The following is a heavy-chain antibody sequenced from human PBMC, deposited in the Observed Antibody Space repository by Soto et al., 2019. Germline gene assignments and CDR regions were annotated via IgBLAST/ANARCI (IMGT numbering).Heavy chain of an antibody. CDR2: IKHDASEK. D-gene: IGHD3-22*01. CDR1: EFTFSSYW. V-gene: IGHV3-7*01. CDR3: ARDVASSGYYPNYYYYYGMDV. Sequence: PGGSLRLSCAASEFTFSSYWMNWVRQAPGKGLEWVANIKHDASEKYYADSVKGRFTISRDNSKNTLYLQMNSLRAEDTAVYYCARDVASSGYYPNYYYYYGMDVWGQGTTVTVSS. J-gene: IGHJ6*02.